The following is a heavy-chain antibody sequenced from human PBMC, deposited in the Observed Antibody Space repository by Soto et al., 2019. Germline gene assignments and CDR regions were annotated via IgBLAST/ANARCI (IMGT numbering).Heavy chain of an antibody. CDR2: INPIDGRP. CDR3: ARGLCNDITCDGWFDP. V-gene: IGHV1-46*04. D-gene: IGHD2-21*01. CDR1: GYTFSTFY. Sequence: QVQLVQSGAEVKKPGASVKLSCQASGYTFSTFYMHWMRQAPGQGLEWMGRINPIDGRPTYAQKLQRRVTMSSDTSTNTMYRELSGLRSEDTADYYCARGLCNDITCDGWFDPWGQGTLVSVSS. J-gene: IGHJ5*02.